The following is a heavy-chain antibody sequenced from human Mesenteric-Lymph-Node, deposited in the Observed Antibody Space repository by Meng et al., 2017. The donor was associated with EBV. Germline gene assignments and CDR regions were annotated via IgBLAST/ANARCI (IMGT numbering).Heavy chain of an antibody. D-gene: IGHD2-15*01. CDR2: IYWDDDK. J-gene: IGHJ5*02. CDR1: GFSLSTIGQG. V-gene: IGHV2-5*02. Sequence: QITLKESGPTLVKPTETLTLTCTFSGFSLSTIGQGVGWIRQPPGKALEWLAPIYWDDDKRYSPSLKSRLTITKDTSKNQVVLTMTNMDPVDTATYYCGHSWDCGGGSCSTNWVDPCGQGTLCIVSS. CDR3: GHSWDCGGGSCSTNWVDP.